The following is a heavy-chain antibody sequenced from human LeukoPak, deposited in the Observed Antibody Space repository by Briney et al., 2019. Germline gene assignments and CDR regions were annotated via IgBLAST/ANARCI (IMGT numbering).Heavy chain of an antibody. J-gene: IGHJ6*02. V-gene: IGHV3-30*18. CDR2: ISYDGSNK. CDR3: AKGHSAARPRYYYYGMDV. Sequence: QPGGSLRLSCAASGFTFSSYGMHWVRQAPGKGLEWVAVISYDGSNKYYADSVKGRFTISRDNSKNTLYLQMNSLRAVDTAVYYCAKGHSAARPRYYYYGMDVWGQGTTVTVSS. D-gene: IGHD6-6*01. CDR1: GFTFSSYG.